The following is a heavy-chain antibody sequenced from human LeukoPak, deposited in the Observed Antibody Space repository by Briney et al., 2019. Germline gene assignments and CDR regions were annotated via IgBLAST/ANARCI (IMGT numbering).Heavy chain of an antibody. Sequence: GGSLRLSCAASGFTFSTYGMSWVRQAPGRGLEWVSTISGSGGSTYYAGSVKGRFTIARDNSKNTLYLQMNSLRAEDTAVYYCAKAVAGTPNDAFDIWGQGTMVTVSS. D-gene: IGHD6-19*01. CDR1: GFTFSTYG. J-gene: IGHJ3*02. CDR3: AKAVAGTPNDAFDI. CDR2: ISGSGGST. V-gene: IGHV3-23*01.